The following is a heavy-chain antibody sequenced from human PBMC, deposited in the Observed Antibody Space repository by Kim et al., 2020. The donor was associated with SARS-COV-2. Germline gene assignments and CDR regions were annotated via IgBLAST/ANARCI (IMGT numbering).Heavy chain of an antibody. CDR1: GFTFSDYY. CDR2: ISSSSSYT. CDR3: ARGPPRIAAAGTIGY. Sequence: GGSLRLSCAASGFTFSDYYMSWIRQAPGKGLEWVSYISSSSSYTNYADSVKGRFTISRDNAKNSLYLQMNSLRAEDTAVYYCARGPPRIAAAGTIGYWGQGTLVTVSS. V-gene: IGHV3-11*03. J-gene: IGHJ4*02. D-gene: IGHD6-13*01.